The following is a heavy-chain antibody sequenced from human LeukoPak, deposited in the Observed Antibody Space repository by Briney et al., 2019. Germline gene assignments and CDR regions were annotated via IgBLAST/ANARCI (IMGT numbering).Heavy chain of an antibody. CDR2: IIPILGIA. D-gene: IGHD4-23*01. V-gene: IGHV1-69*04. J-gene: IGHJ4*02. CDR3: ARVGYGGGFDY. Sequence: GASVKVSCKASGGTFSSYAISWVRQAPGQGLEWMGRIIPILGIANYAQKFQGRVTITADKSTSTAYMELSSLRSEGTAVYYCARVGYGGGFDYWGQGTLVTVSS. CDR1: GGTFSSYA.